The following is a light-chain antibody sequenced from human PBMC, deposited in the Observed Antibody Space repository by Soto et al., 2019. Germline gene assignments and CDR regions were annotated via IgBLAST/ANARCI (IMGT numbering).Light chain of an antibody. V-gene: IGKV3-15*01. CDR1: QSISAN. Sequence: EIMMTQSPATLSVSPGERATLSCRASQSISANIAWYQQKPGQAPRLLIYAASVRDSGIPARFSGTGFGSEVTLSISSLQSEDSAVYYCQQYNSWTLISFGQGTRLEIK. J-gene: IGKJ5*01. CDR3: QQYNSWTLIS. CDR2: AAS.